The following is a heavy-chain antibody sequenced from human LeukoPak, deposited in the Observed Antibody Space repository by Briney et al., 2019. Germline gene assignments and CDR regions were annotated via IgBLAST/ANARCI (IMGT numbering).Heavy chain of an antibody. D-gene: IGHD3-10*01. CDR2: ISDGGSFT. CDR1: GFTFSDYG. J-gene: IGHJ4*02. CDR3: AKSRGSGSNMARGVNFDY. Sequence: PGGSLILSCAASGFTFSDYGMTWVRQAPGKGLEWVSTISDGGSFTYYADSVKGRFTISRDNSKNTLFLQMSTLRAEDTAVYYCAKSRGSGSNMARGVNFDYWGQGTLVTVSS. V-gene: IGHV3-23*01.